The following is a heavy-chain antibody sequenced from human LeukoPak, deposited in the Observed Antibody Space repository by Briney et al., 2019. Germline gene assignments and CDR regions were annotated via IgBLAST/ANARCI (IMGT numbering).Heavy chain of an antibody. CDR3: ARLRYTYYYGSGSYYDY. V-gene: IGHV4-59*08. CDR1: GGSISSYY. J-gene: IGHJ4*02. Sequence: PSETLSLTCTVSGGSISSYYWSWIRQPPGKGLEWIGYIYYSGSTNYNPSLKSRVTISVDTSKNQFSLKLSSVTAADTAVYYCARLRYTYYYGSGSYYDYWGQRTLVTVSS. CDR2: IYYSGST. D-gene: IGHD3-10*01.